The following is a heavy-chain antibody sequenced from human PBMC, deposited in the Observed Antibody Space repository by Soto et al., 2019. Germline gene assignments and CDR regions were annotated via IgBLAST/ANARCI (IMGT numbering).Heavy chain of an antibody. V-gene: IGHV5-51*01. D-gene: IGHD3-22*01. CDR2: IYPGDSDT. J-gene: IGHJ3*02. CDR1: GYSFTSYW. Sequence: GESLKISCKGSGYSFTSYWIGWVRQMPGKGLEWMGIIYPGDSDTSYSPSFQGQVTISADKSISTAYLQWSSLKASDTAMYYCARPPDYYDSSGYDAFDIWGQGTMVTVSS. CDR3: ARPPDYYDSSGYDAFDI.